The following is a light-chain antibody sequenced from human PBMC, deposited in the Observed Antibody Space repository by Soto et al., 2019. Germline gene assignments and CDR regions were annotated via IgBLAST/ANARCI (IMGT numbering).Light chain of an antibody. CDR1: QSVSSSV. CDR2: GAS. V-gene: IGKV3-20*01. Sequence: EIVLTQSPGTLSLSPGERATLSCRASQSVSSSVLAWYQQKPGQAPRLLIYGASSRATGIPDRFSGSGSGTDFPLIISRLEPEDFAVFYCQQYDSSPWTFGQGTKVEIK. CDR3: QQYDSSPWT. J-gene: IGKJ1*01.